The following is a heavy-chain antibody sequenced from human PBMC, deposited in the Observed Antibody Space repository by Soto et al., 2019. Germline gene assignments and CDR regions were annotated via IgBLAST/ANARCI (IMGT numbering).Heavy chain of an antibody. CDR2: INPKSGGT. CDR1: GYTFTAYC. CDR3: ARGHSTDCSNGVCSFFYNHEMDV. D-gene: IGHD2-8*01. Sequence: QVPLVQSGAEVKKPGASVRVSCKASGYTFTAYCVQWVRQAPGQGLQWMGWINPKSGGTSTAQKFQGWVTMTRDRSISTVYMELTRLRSDDTAVYFCARGHSTDCSNGVCSFFYNHEMDVWGQGTMVTVSS. V-gene: IGHV1-2*04. J-gene: IGHJ6*02.